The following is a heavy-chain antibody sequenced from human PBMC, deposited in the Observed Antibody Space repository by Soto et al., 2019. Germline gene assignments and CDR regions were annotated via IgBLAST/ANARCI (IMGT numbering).Heavy chain of an antibody. CDR2: IIPIFGTA. J-gene: IGHJ6*02. Sequence: QVQLVQSGAEVKKPGSSVKVSCTAPGGTFSSYAISWVRQAPGQGLEWMGGIIPIFGTAKYAQKFQGRVTITADESTSTGYMELSSLRSEDTAVYYCARSQGGSSSLDIYYYYYYGMDVWGQGTTATVSS. V-gene: IGHV1-69*01. CDR1: GGTFSSYA. CDR3: ARSQGGSSSLDIYYYYYYGMDV. D-gene: IGHD2-15*01.